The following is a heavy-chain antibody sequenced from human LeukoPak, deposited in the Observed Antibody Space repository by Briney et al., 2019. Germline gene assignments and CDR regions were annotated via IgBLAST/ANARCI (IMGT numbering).Heavy chain of an antibody. V-gene: IGHV1-69*05. J-gene: IGHJ6*03. CDR2: IIPIFGTA. Sequence: GSSVTVSFKASGGTFSSYAISWVRQAPGQGLEWMGGIIPIFGTANYAQKFQGRVTITTDESTSTAYMELSSLRSEDTAVYYCASGNIAARPGGYYYYMDVWGKGTTVTVSS. D-gene: IGHD6-6*01. CDR1: GGTFSSYA. CDR3: ASGNIAARPGGYYYYMDV.